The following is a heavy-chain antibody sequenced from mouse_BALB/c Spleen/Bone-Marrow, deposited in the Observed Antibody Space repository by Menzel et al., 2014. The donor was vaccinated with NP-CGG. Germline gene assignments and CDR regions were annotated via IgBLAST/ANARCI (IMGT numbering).Heavy chain of an antibody. D-gene: IGHD3-2*01. J-gene: IGHJ4*01. CDR2: ISTYYGDA. CDR3: ARRADSSGYVDAMDY. V-gene: IGHV1-67*01. CDR1: GYTFTDYA. Sequence: VQLVESGAELVRPGASVKISCKGSGYTFTDYAMHWVKQSHAKSLEWIGVISTYYGDASYNQKFKDKATMTVDKPSSTAYMELAILTSEDSAIYYCARRADSSGYVDAMDYWGQGTSVTVSS.